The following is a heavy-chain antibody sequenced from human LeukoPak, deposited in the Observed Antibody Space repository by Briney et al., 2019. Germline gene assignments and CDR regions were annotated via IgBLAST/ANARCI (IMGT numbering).Heavy chain of an antibody. CDR2: INHSGST. J-gene: IGHJ4*02. CDR3: ARGHYDILTGYSHFDY. CDR1: GGSFSGYY. V-gene: IGHV4-34*01. Sequence: PSETLSLTCAVYGGSFSGYYWSWIRQPPGKGLEWIGEINHSGSTNYNPSLTSRVTISVDTSKNQFSLKLSSVTAADTAVYYCARGHYDILTGYSHFDYWGQGTLVTVSS. D-gene: IGHD3-9*01.